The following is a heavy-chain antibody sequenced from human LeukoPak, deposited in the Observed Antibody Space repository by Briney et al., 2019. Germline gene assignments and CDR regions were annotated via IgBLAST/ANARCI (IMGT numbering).Heavy chain of an antibody. CDR1: GYTFTSYD. V-gene: IGHV1-8*03. Sequence: GASVKVSCKASGYTFTSYDINWVRQATGQGLEWMGWMNPNSGNTGYAQKFQGRVTITRNTSISTAYMELSSLRSEDTAVYYCARVAGPNCSSTSCLYTEPLDYWGQGTLVTVSS. D-gene: IGHD2-2*01. J-gene: IGHJ4*02. CDR3: ARVAGPNCSSTSCLYTEPLDY. CDR2: MNPNSGNT.